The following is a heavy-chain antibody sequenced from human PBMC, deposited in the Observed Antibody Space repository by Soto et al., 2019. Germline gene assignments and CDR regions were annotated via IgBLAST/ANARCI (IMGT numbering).Heavy chain of an antibody. Sequence: GGSLRLSCAASGFTFSSYAMSWVRQAPGKGLEWVSAISGSGGSTYYADSVKGRFTISRDNSKNTLYLQMNSLRAEDTAVYYCAKGGLRYFDWLPTHWFDPWGQGTLVTVSS. J-gene: IGHJ5*02. V-gene: IGHV3-23*01. CDR2: ISGSGGST. D-gene: IGHD3-9*01. CDR3: AKGGLRYFDWLPTHWFDP. CDR1: GFTFSSYA.